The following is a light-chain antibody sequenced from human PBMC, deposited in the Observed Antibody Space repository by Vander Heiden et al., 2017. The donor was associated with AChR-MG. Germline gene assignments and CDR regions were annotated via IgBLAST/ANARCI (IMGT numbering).Light chain of an antibody. V-gene: IGLV2-14*01. Sequence: QSALTQPASVPRSPGQSLTISCPGTSSDVGGYNYVSWYQQHPGKAPKLMIYDVSNRPSGVSNRFSGSKSGNTASLTISGLQAEDEADYYCSSYTSSSTRVFGTGTKVTVL. CDR2: DVS. CDR3: SSYTSSSTRV. J-gene: IGLJ1*01. CDR1: SSDVGGYNY.